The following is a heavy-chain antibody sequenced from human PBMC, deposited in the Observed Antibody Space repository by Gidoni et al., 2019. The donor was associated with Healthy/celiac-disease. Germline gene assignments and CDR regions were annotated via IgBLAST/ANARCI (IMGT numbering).Heavy chain of an antibody. J-gene: IGHJ3*02. CDR2: IWYDGNNK. V-gene: IGHV3-33*01. CDR1: GFTFSTYG. Sequence: QVQLVESGGGVVQPGRSLRLSCVASGFTFSTYGMHWVRQAPGKGLEWVAVIWYDGNNKYYADSVKGRFTISRDNSKNTLYLQMNSLRAEDTALYYCARDKRKWNPPDAFDMWGQGTMVTVSS. CDR3: ARDKRKWNPPDAFDM. D-gene: IGHD1-1*01.